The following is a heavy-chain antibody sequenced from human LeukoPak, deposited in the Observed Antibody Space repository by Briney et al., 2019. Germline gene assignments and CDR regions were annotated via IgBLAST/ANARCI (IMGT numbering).Heavy chain of an antibody. CDR3: ARDATGNDY. CDR2: MNPNSGNA. CDR1: GYTFTTFD. Sequence: ASVKVSCKASGYTFTTFDINWVRQATGQGLEWMGWMNPNSGNAGYAQRFQGRVTMTRDTSISTAYMELSSLRSEDTAIYYCARDATGNDYWGQGTLVIVSS. V-gene: IGHV1-8*01. J-gene: IGHJ4*02. D-gene: IGHD1-1*01.